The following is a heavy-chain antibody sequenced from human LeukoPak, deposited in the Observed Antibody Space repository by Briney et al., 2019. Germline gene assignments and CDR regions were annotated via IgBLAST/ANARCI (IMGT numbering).Heavy chain of an antibody. CDR3: ARASTTYYYDSSEYYFDY. V-gene: IGHV3-7*01. J-gene: IGHJ4*02. D-gene: IGHD3-22*01. CDR2: IKQDGSEK. CDR1: GFTFSSDW. Sequence: GGSLRLSCAASGFTFSSDWMSWVRQAPGKGLEWVANIKQDGSEKYYVDSGKGRFTISRDNAKNSLYLQMNSLRAEDTAVYFCARASTTYYYDSSEYYFDYWGQGTLVTVSS.